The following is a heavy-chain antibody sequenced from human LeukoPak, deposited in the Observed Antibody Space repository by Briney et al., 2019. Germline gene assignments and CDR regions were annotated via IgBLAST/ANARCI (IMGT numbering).Heavy chain of an antibody. J-gene: IGHJ3*02. CDR1: GFTFSSYA. Sequence: GGSLTLSCTASGFTFSSYAMNWIRQAPGKGLEWVSEISGTDESTNYVDFVKGRFTISGDISKDTLDLVLKSLRADDTAVYYCANRRLGRGAFDIWGQGTMVTVSS. CDR3: ANRRLGRGAFDI. D-gene: IGHD7-27*01. V-gene: IGHV3-23*01. CDR2: ISGTDEST.